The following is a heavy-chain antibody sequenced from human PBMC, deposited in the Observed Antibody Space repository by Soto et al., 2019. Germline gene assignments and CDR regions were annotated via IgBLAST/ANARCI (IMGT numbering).Heavy chain of an antibody. D-gene: IGHD3-3*01. CDR1: GYTFTYRY. J-gene: IGHJ3*02. V-gene: IGHV1-45*02. CDR3: ASRHGITYDFWSGSHPHDAFDI. Sequence: SVKVSCKASGYTFTYRYLHWVRQAPGQALEWMGWITPFNGNTNYAQKFQDRVTITGDRSMSTAYMELSSLRSEDTAMYYCASRHGITYDFWSGSHPHDAFDIWGQGTMVTVS. CDR2: ITPFNGNT.